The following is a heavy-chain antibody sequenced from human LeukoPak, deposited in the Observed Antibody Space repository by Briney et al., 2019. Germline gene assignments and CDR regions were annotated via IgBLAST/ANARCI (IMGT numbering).Heavy chain of an antibody. V-gene: IGHV3-11*01. D-gene: IGHD3-9*01. CDR3: ARGYTDWEQEYYYYYYMDV. Sequence: GGSLRLSCPASRFTLSDYYMSWIRPAPGRGLEWVSYISSSGSNKYYADSVKGRFTISRDNAKNPLYLQMNNLRAEDTACDYCARGYTDWEQEYYYYYYMDVWGKGTTVTVSS. CDR1: RFTLSDYY. J-gene: IGHJ6*03. CDR2: ISSSGSNK.